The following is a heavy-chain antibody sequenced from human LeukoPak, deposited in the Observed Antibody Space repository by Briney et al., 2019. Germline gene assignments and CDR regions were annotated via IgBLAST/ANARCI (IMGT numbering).Heavy chain of an antibody. CDR3: ARTMVRGPFDY. V-gene: IGHV3-21*01. J-gene: IGHJ4*02. CDR2: ISSSSSYI. CDR1: GFTFSSYS. Sequence: GGSLRLSCAASGFTFSSYSMNWVRQAPGKGLEWVSSISSSSSYIYYADSVEGRFTISRDNAKNSLYLQMNSLRAEDTAVYYCARTMVRGPFDYWGQGTLVTVSS. D-gene: IGHD3-10*01.